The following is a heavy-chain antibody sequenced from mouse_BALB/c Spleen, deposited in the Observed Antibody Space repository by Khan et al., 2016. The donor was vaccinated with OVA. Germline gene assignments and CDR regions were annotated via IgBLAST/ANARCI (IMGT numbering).Heavy chain of an antibody. CDR2: IWGDGST. D-gene: IGHD1-2*01. V-gene: IGHV2-6-7*01. Sequence: QMQLEESGPGLVAPSQNLSITCTVSGFSLTAYGVNWVRQSPGKVLEWLGMIWGDGSTDYNSALKSRLSISKDNSQSQVFLKMNSLQTDDTARDYCARELRLGGFAYWGQGTLVTVSA. J-gene: IGHJ3*01. CDR3: ARELRLGGFAY. CDR1: GFSLTAYG.